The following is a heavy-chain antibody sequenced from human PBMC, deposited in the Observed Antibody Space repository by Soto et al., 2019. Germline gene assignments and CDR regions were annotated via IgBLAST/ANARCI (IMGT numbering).Heavy chain of an antibody. V-gene: IGHV1-46*01. CDR3: ANVLAPKKAPLKWELFDY. Sequence: ASVKVSCKTSGYIFTSYYIHWVRQAPGQGLEWMGIINPSGGTTTYAQKFQGRVTMTRDTSTSTVYMELSSLRSEDTAVYYCANVLAPKKAPLKWELFDYWGQGTLVTVS. CDR2: INPSGGTT. CDR1: GYIFTSYY. D-gene: IGHD1-26*01. J-gene: IGHJ4*02.